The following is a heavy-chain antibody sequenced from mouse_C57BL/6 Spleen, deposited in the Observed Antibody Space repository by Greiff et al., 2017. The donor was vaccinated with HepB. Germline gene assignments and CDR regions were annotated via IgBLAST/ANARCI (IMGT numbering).Heavy chain of an antibody. CDR2: NYPGDGDT. CDR3: ASLYYDYDRDAMDY. D-gene: IGHD2-4*01. J-gene: IGHJ4*01. CDR1: GYAFSSSW. V-gene: IGHV1-82*01. Sequence: VQLQQSGPELVKPGASVKISCKASGYAFSSSWMNWVKQRPGKGLEWIGRNYPGDGDTNYNGKFKGKATLTADKSSSTAYMQLSSLTSEDSAVYFCASLYYDYDRDAMDYWGQGTSVTVSS.